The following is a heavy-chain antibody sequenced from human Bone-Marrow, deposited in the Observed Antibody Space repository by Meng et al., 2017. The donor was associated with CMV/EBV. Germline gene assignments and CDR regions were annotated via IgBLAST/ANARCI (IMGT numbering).Heavy chain of an antibody. D-gene: IGHD2-2*01. J-gene: IGHJ6*02. CDR1: GGSFSGYY. CDR3: ARYCRSSSCYPYYYYGVDV. CDR2: INHSGST. V-gene: IGHV4-34*01. Sequence: SQTLSLTCAVYGGSFSGYYWSWIRQPPGKGLEWIGEINHSGSTNYNPSLKSRVTISVDTSKNQFSLKLTSVTAADTAVYYCARYCRSSSCYPYYYYGVDVWGQGTTVTVSS.